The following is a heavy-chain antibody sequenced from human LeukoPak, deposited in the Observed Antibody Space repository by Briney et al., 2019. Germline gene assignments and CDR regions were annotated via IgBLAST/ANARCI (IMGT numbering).Heavy chain of an antibody. Sequence: SGGSLRLSCAASGFTFSSYSMNWVRQAPGKGLEWVSSISSSSSYIYYADSVKGRFTISRDNAKNSLYLQMNSLRAEDTAVYYCARVDSSGYSHYDYWGQGTLVTVSS. CDR1: GFTFSSYS. CDR2: ISSSSSYI. V-gene: IGHV3-21*01. J-gene: IGHJ4*02. D-gene: IGHD3-22*01. CDR3: ARVDSSGYSHYDY.